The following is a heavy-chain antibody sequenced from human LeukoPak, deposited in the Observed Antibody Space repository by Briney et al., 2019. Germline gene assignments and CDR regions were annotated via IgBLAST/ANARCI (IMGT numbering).Heavy chain of an antibody. CDR1: GFTFDDYA. J-gene: IGHJ4*02. CDR2: INENGDIA. D-gene: IGHD1-26*01. CDR3: TKARWEPNFDY. V-gene: IGHV3-43*02. Sequence: GGSLRLSCAASGFTFDDYAMHWVRQGPGKSLEWVSLINENGDIAYYGDSVRGRFTVSRDNAKNSLYLQMNSLTTEDTALYYCTKARWEPNFDYWGQGTLVTVSS.